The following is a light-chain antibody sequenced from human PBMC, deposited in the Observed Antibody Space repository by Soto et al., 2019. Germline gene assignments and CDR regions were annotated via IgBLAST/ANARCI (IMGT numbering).Light chain of an antibody. Sequence: QSALTQPASVSGSPGQSITISCTGTSSDVGSYNLVSWYQQHPGKAPKLMIYEGSKRPSGVSNRFSGSKSGNTASLTISGLQAEDEADYYCCSYGYSSTFWVFGGGTKLTVL. J-gene: IGLJ3*02. CDR2: EGS. CDR1: SSDVGSYNL. CDR3: CSYGYSSTFWV. V-gene: IGLV2-23*03.